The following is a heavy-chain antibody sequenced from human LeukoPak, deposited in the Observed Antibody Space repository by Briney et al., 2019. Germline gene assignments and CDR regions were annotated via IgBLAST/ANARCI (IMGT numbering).Heavy chain of an antibody. CDR2: ISSSSSYI. J-gene: IGHJ6*02. CDR1: GFTFSSYS. D-gene: IGHD3-10*01. CDR3: ARDLRGSGMGRYGMGV. V-gene: IGHV3-21*01. Sequence: PGGSLRLSCAASGFTFSSYSMNWVRQAPGKGLEWVSSISSSSSYIYYADSVKGRFTISRDNAKNSLYLQMNSLRAEDTAVYYCARDLRGSGMGRYGMGVWGQGTTVTVSS.